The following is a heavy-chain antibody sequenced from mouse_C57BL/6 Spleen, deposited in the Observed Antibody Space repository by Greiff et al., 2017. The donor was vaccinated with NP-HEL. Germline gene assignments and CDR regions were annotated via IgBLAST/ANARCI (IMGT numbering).Heavy chain of an antibody. CDR1: GYTFTSYG. CDR2: IYPRSGNT. Sequence: LVESGAELARPGASVKLSCKASGYTFTSYGISWVKQRTGQGLEWIGEIYPRSGNTYYNEKFKGKATLTADKSSSTAYMELRSLTSEDSAVYFCARGITTVVEGFAYWGQGTLVTVSA. D-gene: IGHD1-1*01. CDR3: ARGITTVVEGFAY. V-gene: IGHV1-81*01. J-gene: IGHJ3*01.